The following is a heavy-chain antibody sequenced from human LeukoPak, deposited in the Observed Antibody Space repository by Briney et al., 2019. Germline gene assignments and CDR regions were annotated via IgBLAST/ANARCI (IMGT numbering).Heavy chain of an antibody. J-gene: IGHJ3*02. CDR2: VNHSGST. CDR3: ARDYQYYDFWSGPPDDAFDI. CDR1: GASFSDYY. V-gene: IGHV4-34*01. Sequence: PSETLSLTCAFYGASFSDYYWTWIRQPPGKGLEWIGEVNHSGSTNYNPSLKSRVTISVDTSKNQFSLKLSSVAAADTAVYYCARDYQYYDFWSGPPDDAFDIWGQGTMVTVSS. D-gene: IGHD3-3*01.